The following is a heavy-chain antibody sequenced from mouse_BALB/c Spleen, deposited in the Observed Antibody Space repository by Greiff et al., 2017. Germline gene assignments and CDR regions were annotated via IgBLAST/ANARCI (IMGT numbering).Heavy chain of an antibody. CDR2: IDPANGNT. CDR1: GFNIKDTY. CDR3: ARAVVASPSYYAMDY. J-gene: IGHJ4*01. V-gene: IGHV14-3*02. D-gene: IGHD1-1*01. Sequence: VQLKQSGAELVKPGASVKLSCTASGFNIKDTYMHWVKQRPEQGLEWIGRIDPANGNTKYDPKIQGKATITADTSSNTAYLQLSRLTSEDTAVYDCARAVVASPSYYAMDYWGQGTSVTVSS.